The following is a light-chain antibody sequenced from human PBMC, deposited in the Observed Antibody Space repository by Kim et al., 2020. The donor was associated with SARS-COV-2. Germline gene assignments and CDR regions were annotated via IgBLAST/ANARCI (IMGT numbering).Light chain of an antibody. CDR3: QHYSRFPYT. CDR1: ENIGTW. J-gene: IGKJ2*01. V-gene: IGKV1-5*03. Sequence: SASVGDRVTITCRPSENIGTWLAWYQQKPGRAPSLLIYLASTLESGVPSRFSGTGSGTEFSLSITSLQPDDFATYYCQHYSRFPYTFGQGTKLEI. CDR2: LAS.